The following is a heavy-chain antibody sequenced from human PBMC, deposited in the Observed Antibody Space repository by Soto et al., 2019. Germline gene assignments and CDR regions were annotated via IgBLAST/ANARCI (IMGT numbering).Heavy chain of an antibody. CDR1: GGTFSSYA. J-gene: IGHJ3*02. CDR3: ARAGGYYYRPNAFDI. Sequence: ASVKVSCKASGGTFSSYAISWVRQAPGQGLEWMGGIIPIFGTANYAQKFQGRVTITADESTSTAYMELSSLRSEDTAVYYCARAGGYYYRPNAFDIWGQGTMVTVSS. CDR2: IIPIFGTA. D-gene: IGHD3-22*01. V-gene: IGHV1-69*13.